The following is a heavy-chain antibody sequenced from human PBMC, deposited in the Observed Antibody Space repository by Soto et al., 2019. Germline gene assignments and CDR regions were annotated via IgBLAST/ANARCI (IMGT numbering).Heavy chain of an antibody. Sequence: SETLSLTCAVYGGSFSGYYWSWIRQPPGKGLEWIGKINHSGSTNYNPSLKSRVTISVDTSKNQFSLKLSSVTAADTAVYYCARGGNYYGSGSYSLDYWGQGTLVTVSS. V-gene: IGHV4-34*01. CDR3: ARGGNYYGSGSYSLDY. CDR2: INHSGST. J-gene: IGHJ4*02. D-gene: IGHD3-10*01. CDR1: GGSFSGYY.